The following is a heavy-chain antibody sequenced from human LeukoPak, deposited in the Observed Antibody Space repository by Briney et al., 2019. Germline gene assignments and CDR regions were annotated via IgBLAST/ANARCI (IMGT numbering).Heavy chain of an antibody. Sequence: SETLSLTCTVSGGSIGSYYWSWVRQPPGKGLEWIGYIYSSGSTNYNPSLKSGGTISLDTSKNQFSLKLSFVTAADTAVYYCARGVAAPGTGGLSWFDPWGQGTLVTVSS. J-gene: IGHJ5*02. V-gene: IGHV4-59*01. D-gene: IGHD6-13*01. CDR3: ARGVAAPGTGGLSWFDP. CDR1: GGSIGSYY. CDR2: IYSSGST.